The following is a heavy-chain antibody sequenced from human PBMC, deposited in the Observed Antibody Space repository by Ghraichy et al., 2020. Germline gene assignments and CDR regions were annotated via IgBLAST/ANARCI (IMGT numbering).Heavy chain of an antibody. J-gene: IGHJ4*02. V-gene: IGHV4-34*01. D-gene: IGHD3-10*01. Sequence: ESLNISCAVYGGSFSGYYWSWIRQPPGKGLEWIGEINHSGSTNYNPSLKSRVTISVDTSKNQFSLKLSSVTAADTAVYYCARRRAGLVYYYGSGYYFDYWGQGTLVTVSS. CDR3: ARRRAGLVYYYGSGYYFDY. CDR2: INHSGST. CDR1: GGSFSGYY.